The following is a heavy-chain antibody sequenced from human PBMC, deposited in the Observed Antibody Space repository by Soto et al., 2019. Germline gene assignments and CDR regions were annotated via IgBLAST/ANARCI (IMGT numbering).Heavy chain of an antibody. J-gene: IGHJ4*02. CDR1: GYTFTSYG. Sequence: QVHLVQSGAEVRKPGASVKVSCKGSGYTFTSYGIAWVRQAPGQGLEWMGWISAHNDNTNYAQKVQGRVTVNRDTSPSTAYMELRNLRDDDTAVYYCARGRYGDYWGQGALVTVSS. D-gene: IGHD1-1*01. V-gene: IGHV1-18*01. CDR3: ARGRYGDY. CDR2: ISAHNDNT.